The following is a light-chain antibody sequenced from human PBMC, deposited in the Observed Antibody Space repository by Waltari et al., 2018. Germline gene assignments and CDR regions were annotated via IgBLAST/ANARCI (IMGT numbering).Light chain of an antibody. CDR3: HAWEGSTAF. J-gene: IGLJ2*01. CDR2: QDE. CDR1: RLGDKY. Sequence: SYELIQSPSMSVSPGQTATISCSGARLGDKYACWYQPRPGQSPVLLIFQDERRPSGVPERFSGSKSGNTAILTITETQSMDEAAYYCHAWEGSTAFFGGGTQLTVL. V-gene: IGLV3-1*01.